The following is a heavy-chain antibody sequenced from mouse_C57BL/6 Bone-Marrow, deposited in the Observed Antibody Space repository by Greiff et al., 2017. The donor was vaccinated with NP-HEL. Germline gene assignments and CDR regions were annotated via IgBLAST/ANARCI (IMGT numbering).Heavy chain of an antibody. D-gene: IGHD2-1*01. CDR3: ARDGNSYYSTMDY. J-gene: IGHJ4*01. Sequence: VQLQQSGPELVKPGTSVKMSCKASGYTFTSYVIHWVKQKPGQGLEWIGYINPYNGDTESNEKFNGKATLTSDKPSSTAYMARSSLTSEDCAVYDGARDGNSYYSTMDYWGQGTSVTVS. V-gene: IGHV1-14*01. CDR2: INPYNGDT. CDR1: GYTFTSYV.